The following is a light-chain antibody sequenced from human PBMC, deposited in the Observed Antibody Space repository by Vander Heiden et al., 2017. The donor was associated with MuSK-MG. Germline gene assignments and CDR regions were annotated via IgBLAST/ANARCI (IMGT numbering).Light chain of an antibody. V-gene: IGLV1-44*01. CDR2: SNS. Sequence: QSVLTQPPSASGTPGQRVTISCSGSTSNIGSNTVNWYQQLPGTAPKLLIYSNSQRPSGVPDRFSGSKSGTSASLAISGLQSEDEAEYYCAAGDDSLNGLVFGGGTKLTVL. CDR1: TSNIGSNT. J-gene: IGLJ2*01. CDR3: AAGDDSLNGLV.